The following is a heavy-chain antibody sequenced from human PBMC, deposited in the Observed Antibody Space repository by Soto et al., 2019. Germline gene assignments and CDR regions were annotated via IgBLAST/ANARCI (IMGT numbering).Heavy chain of an antibody. CDR2: ISSTTNYI. J-gene: IGHJ4*02. CDR1: GFTFTRYS. Sequence: GWSLRLSCAASGFTFTRYSMNWVRQAPGKGLEWVSSISSTTNYIYYGDSMKGRFTISRDNAKNSLYLEMNSLRAEETAVYYCARESEDLTSNFDYWGQGTMVTVSS. CDR3: ARESEDLTSNFDY. V-gene: IGHV3-21*06.